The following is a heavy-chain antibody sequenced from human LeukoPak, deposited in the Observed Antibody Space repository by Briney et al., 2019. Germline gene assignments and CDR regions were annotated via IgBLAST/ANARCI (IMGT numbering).Heavy chain of an antibody. Sequence: PGGSLRLSCAASGFTFSNYAMNWVRQAPGKGLEWVSVIGGSGGDTYYADSVKGRFTISRDNAKNSLYLQMNSLRAEDTAVYYCARGGDYDYVWGSYRIFDYWGQGTLVTVSS. J-gene: IGHJ4*02. CDR1: GFTFSNYA. CDR3: ARGGDYDYVWGSYRIFDY. V-gene: IGHV3-23*01. D-gene: IGHD3-16*02. CDR2: IGGSGGDT.